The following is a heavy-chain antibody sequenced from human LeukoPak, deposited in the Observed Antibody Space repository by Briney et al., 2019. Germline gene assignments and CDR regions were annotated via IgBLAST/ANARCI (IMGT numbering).Heavy chain of an antibody. CDR1: GGSISTYY. D-gene: IGHD3-3*01. Sequence: NSSETLSLTCTLSGGSISTYYWSWIRQPPGKGLEWIGYIYYSGSSGYNPSLKSRGTIPVDTSKNQFPLKLSSVTAADTAVYYCARGSITVVPAFDIWGQGTMVTVSS. V-gene: IGHV4-59*12. CDR3: ARGSITVVPAFDI. J-gene: IGHJ3*02. CDR2: IYYSGSS.